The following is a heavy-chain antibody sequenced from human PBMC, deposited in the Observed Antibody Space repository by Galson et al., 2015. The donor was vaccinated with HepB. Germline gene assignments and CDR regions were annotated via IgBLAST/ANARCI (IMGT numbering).Heavy chain of an antibody. CDR1: GYSFTSYW. CDR2: IDPSDSYT. V-gene: IGHV5-10-1*01. D-gene: IGHD3-9*01. CDR3: ARRYYDILTGYSSYYFDY. J-gene: IGHJ4*02. Sequence: QSGAEVKKPGESLRISCKGSGYSFTSYWISWVRQMPGKGLEWMGRIDPSDSYTNYSPSFQGHVTISADKSISTAYLQWSSLKASDTAMYYCARRYYDILTGYSSYYFDYWGQGTLVTVSS.